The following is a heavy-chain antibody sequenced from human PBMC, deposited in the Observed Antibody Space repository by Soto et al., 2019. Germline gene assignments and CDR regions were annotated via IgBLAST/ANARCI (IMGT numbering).Heavy chain of an antibody. J-gene: IGHJ6*02. Sequence: VGSLRLSCAASGFTFSSYGMHWVRQAPGKGLEWVAVISYDGSNKYYADSAKGRFTISRDNSKNTLYLQMNSLRAEDTAVYYCAAERGMDVWGQGTTVTVSS. CDR3: AAERGMDV. V-gene: IGHV3-30*03. CDR1: GFTFSSYG. CDR2: ISYDGSNK.